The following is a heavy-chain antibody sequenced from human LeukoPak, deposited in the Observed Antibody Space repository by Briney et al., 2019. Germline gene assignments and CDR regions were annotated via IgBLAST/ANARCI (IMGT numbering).Heavy chain of an antibody. CDR2: ISAGNGNT. CDR3: SRDSGSGSNDY. CDR1: GYTFTSYA. D-gene: IGHD1-26*01. V-gene: IGHV1-3*01. J-gene: IGHJ4*02. Sequence: ASVKVSCKASGYTFTSYAIHWVRQAPGQRLEWMGWISAGNGNTKYSQNFQGRVTFISNTSATTAFMELSSLRSEDAAVYYCSRDSGSGSNDYWGQGTLVTVSS.